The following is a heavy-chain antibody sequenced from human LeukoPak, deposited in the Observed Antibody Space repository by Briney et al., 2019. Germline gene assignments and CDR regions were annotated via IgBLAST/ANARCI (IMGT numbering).Heavy chain of an antibody. V-gene: IGHV4-59*08. D-gene: IGHD3-9*01. Sequence: SETLSLTWIVAARSISSYYWSWIRQPPGKGLEWNGYIYYGGSTNYNPSLKSRVTISVDSSKNQFSLKLSSVTAAYTAVYYCARRCTARAYYDIFTGYYPWYFDLWGRGTLVTVSS. CDR2: IYYGGST. J-gene: IGHJ2*01. CDR1: ARSISSYY. CDR3: ARRCTARAYYDIFTGYYPWYFDL.